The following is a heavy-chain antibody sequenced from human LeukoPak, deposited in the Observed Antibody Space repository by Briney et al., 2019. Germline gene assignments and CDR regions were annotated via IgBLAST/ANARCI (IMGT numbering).Heavy chain of an antibody. Sequence: QPGGSLRLXCVASGFTYNRYWMIWVRRVPGKGLEWAANVNRDGNEKHYVDSVEGRFTISRDNAKNSLYLQMNTLRNEDTAVYYCVRDDGNRTGSTYFDAFDIWGRGTLVTVSS. J-gene: IGHJ3*02. CDR3: VRDDGNRTGSTYFDAFDI. D-gene: IGHD3-9*01. CDR2: VNRDGNEK. CDR1: GFTYNRYW. V-gene: IGHV3-7*03.